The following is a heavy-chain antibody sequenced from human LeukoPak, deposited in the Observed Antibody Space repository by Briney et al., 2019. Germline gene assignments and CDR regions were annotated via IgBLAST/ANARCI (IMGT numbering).Heavy chain of an antibody. D-gene: IGHD6-19*01. CDR2: VNPNSGGI. CDR1: GYTFTDYY. V-gene: IGHV1-2*02. CDR3: ARGSSGWFNFDY. J-gene: IGHJ4*02. Sequence: ASVKVSCKASGYTFTDYYIHWVRQAPGQGLEWMGWVNPNSGGINYAQKFQGRVTMTRDTSISTAYLELSRLTSDDTAVFYCARGSSGWFNFDYWGQGTLVTVSS.